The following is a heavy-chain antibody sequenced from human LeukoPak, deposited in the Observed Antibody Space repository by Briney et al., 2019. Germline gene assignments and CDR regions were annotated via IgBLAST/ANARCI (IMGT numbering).Heavy chain of an antibody. J-gene: IGHJ4*02. Sequence: PSETLSLTCTVSGGSISSYYWSWIRQPPGKGLEWIGYIYYSGSTNYNPSLKSRVTTSVDTPKNQFSLKLSSVTAADTVIYYCASTSSGSYHQVYYWGQGTLVTVSS. D-gene: IGHD1-26*01. CDR2: IYYSGST. CDR3: ASTSSGSYHQVYY. CDR1: GGSISSYY. V-gene: IGHV4-59*12.